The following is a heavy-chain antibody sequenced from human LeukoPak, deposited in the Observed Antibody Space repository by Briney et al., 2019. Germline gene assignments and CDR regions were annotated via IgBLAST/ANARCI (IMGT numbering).Heavy chain of an antibody. J-gene: IGHJ4*02. Sequence: QPSETLSLTCTVSNYSISTGYYWGWIRQPPGKGLEWIGSIYHSGNTYYNPSLRSRVTISVDTSKSQFSLKLNSVTAADTAVYYCARGGIAVAGTTDHWGQGTLVTVSS. CDR3: ARGGIAVAGTTDH. CDR1: NYSISTGYY. D-gene: IGHD6-19*01. CDR2: IYHSGNT. V-gene: IGHV4-38-2*02.